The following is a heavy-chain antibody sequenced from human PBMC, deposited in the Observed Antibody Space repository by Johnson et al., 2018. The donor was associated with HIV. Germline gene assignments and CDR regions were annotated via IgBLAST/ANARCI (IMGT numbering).Heavy chain of an antibody. Sequence: VQLVESGGGLVQPGGSLRLSCAASGFTVSSNYMSWVRQAPGKGLEWVSVIYSGGSTYYADSVKGRFTISRDNSKNTLYLQMNSLRAEDTALYYCAKDMGYSGSYFDAFDIWGQGTMVTVSS. CDR2: IYSGGST. V-gene: IGHV3-66*01. CDR1: GFTVSSNY. CDR3: AKDMGYSGSYFDAFDI. J-gene: IGHJ3*02. D-gene: IGHD1-26*01.